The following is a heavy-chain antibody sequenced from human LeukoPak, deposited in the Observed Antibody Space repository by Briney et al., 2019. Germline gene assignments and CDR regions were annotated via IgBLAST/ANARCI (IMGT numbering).Heavy chain of an antibody. V-gene: IGHV3-15*01. Sequence: GGSLRLSCAASGFTFSSYGMHWVRQAPGKGLEWVGRIKSKTDGGTTDYAAPVKGRFTISRDDSKNTLYLQMNSLKTEDTAVYYCTTEGIYYDRVIDYWGQGTLVTVSS. J-gene: IGHJ4*02. CDR1: GFTFSSYG. CDR2: IKSKTDGGTT. CDR3: TTEGIYYDRVIDY. D-gene: IGHD3-22*01.